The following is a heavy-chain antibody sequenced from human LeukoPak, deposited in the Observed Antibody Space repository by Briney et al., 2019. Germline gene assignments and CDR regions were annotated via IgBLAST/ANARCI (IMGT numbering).Heavy chain of an antibody. D-gene: IGHD4-23*01. J-gene: IGHJ4*02. Sequence: ASVKVSCKVCGYSLIELSMHCVRQVPGKGLEWMGGFDPEDGEIIYAQKFQARVTLTDDTSTDTAYMQLSSLRSEDTAVYYCATSGDYGGLDYWGQGTLVTVSS. V-gene: IGHV1-24*01. CDR2: FDPEDGEI. CDR1: GYSLIELS. CDR3: ATSGDYGGLDY.